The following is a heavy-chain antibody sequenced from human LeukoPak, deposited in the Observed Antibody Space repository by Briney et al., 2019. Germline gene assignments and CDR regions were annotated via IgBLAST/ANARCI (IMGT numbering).Heavy chain of an antibody. CDR1: GGSMNSYY. D-gene: IGHD3-9*01. CDR3: ARHVWLQPFDY. V-gene: IGHV4-59*08. Sequence: ASETLSLTCSVSGGSMNSYYWSWIRQSPGKGLEWIGYIYYSGSTNYNPSLKSRVTISVDTPKNQFSLKLSSVTAADTAVYYCARHVWLQPFDYWGQGTLVTVSS. CDR2: IYYSGST. J-gene: IGHJ4*02.